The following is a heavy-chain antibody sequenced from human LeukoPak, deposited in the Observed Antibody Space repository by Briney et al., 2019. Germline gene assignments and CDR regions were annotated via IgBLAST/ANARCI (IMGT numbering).Heavy chain of an antibody. J-gene: IGHJ4*02. D-gene: IGHD5-18*01. CDR1: GFAFSSYG. CDR3: ARDLSGVAGYTYGRGIDY. CDR2: IKKDGSEK. Sequence: PEGTLRLSCAASGFAFSSYGMSWVRQAPGKGLEWVANIKKDGSEKYYVDSVKGRFTISRDNAKTSLYLQMNSLRAEDTAVYYCARDLSGVAGYTYGRGIDYWGQGTLVTVSS. V-gene: IGHV3-7*01.